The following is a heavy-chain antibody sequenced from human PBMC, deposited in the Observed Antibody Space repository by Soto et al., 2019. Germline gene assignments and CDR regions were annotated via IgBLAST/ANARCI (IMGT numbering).Heavy chain of an antibody. D-gene: IGHD2-8*01. CDR2: IIPIFGTA. Sequence: QVQLVQSGAEVKKPGSSVKVSCKASGGTFSSYAISWVRQAPGQGLEWMGGIIPIFGTANYAQKFQGRVTITADESTSTAYMELSSLRSEDTAVYYCASAYCTNGVCYPPGGNWFDPWGQGTLVTVSS. J-gene: IGHJ5*02. V-gene: IGHV1-69*01. CDR1: GGTFSSYA. CDR3: ASAYCTNGVCYPPGGNWFDP.